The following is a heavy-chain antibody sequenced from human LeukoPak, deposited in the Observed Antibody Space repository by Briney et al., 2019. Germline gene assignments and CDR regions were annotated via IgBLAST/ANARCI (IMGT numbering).Heavy chain of an antibody. CDR3: ARGRGDY. CDR2: IKQDGSEK. V-gene: IGHV3-7*01. CDR1: GFIFSTSW. Sequence: GGSLRLSCAASGFIFSTSWMSWVRQAPGKGLERVANIKQDGSEKSYVDSVKGRFTISRDNAKNSLYLQMNSLRAEDTAVYYCARGRGDYWGQGTLVTVSS. J-gene: IGHJ4*02.